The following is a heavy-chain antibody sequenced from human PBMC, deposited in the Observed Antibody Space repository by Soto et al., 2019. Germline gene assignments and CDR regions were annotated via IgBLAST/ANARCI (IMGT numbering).Heavy chain of an antibody. CDR3: VRVGVGIGNHFDS. CDR1: NGSISGFY. CDR2: IHYSGRT. Sequence: SETLSLTCSVSNGSISGFYWTFIRQPPGKILEWIGYIHYSGRTDYNPSLTSRATMSVDTSKNQFSLNLKPITAADTAVYYCVRVGVGIGNHFDSWGRGTLVTVSS. V-gene: IGHV4-59*12. J-gene: IGHJ4*02. D-gene: IGHD1-26*01.